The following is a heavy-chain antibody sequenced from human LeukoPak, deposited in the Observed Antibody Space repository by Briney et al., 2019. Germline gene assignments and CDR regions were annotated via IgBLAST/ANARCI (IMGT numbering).Heavy chain of an antibody. CDR3: ARAGCIVYYDSSGLCDY. D-gene: IGHD3-22*01. CDR2: ISSRSDTI. Sequence: GGSLRLSCAASGFTFNTYNLNWVRQAPGKGLEWVSYISSRSDTIYYADSVKGRFTISRDNAQNSLYLQMNSLRAEDTAVYYCARAGCIVYYDSSGLCDYWGQRTLVTVSS. CDR1: GFTFNTYN. V-gene: IGHV3-48*01. J-gene: IGHJ4*02.